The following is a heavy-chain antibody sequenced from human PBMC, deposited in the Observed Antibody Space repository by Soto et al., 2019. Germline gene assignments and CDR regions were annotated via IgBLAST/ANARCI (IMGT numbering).Heavy chain of an antibody. CDR3: ASREYSSSSRPPDV. CDR2: ISRSSSTI. J-gene: IGHJ6*04. D-gene: IGHD6-6*01. Sequence: GGSLRLSCAASGFTFSSYSMNWVRQAPGKGLEWVSYISRSSSTIYYADSVKGRFTISRDNAKNSLYLQMNSLRAEDTAVYYCASREYSSSSRPPDVWGKGTTVTVSS. CDR1: GFTFSSYS. V-gene: IGHV3-48*01.